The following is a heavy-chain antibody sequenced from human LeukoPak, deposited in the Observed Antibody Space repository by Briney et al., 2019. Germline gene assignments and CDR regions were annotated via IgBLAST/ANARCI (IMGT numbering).Heavy chain of an antibody. CDR3: ARAMGSSGDYSPFDS. CDR2: IGWDDDR. J-gene: IGHJ4*02. CDR1: GFSLTTPGTC. D-gene: IGHD3-22*01. V-gene: IGHV2-70*01. Sequence: SGPTLVKPTQTLTLTCNLSGFSLTTPGTCVSWIRPPPGKALESLGLIGWDDDRCYGSSVKSRFTISKDTSENQVVLTMGNMDAVDTATYYCARAMGSSGDYSPFDSWGQGTLVTVSS.